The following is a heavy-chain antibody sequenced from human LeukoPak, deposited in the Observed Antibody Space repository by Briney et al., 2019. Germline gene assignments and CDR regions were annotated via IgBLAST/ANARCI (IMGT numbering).Heavy chain of an antibody. D-gene: IGHD6-13*01. CDR3: ARRASRIAAAGGWIPSYNWFDP. J-gene: IGHJ5*02. CDR1: GYSFTSYW. Sequence: GESLKISCKGSGYSFTSYWIGWVRQMPGKGLEWMGIIYPGDSDTRYSPSFQGQVTISADKSISTAYLQWSSLKASDTAMYYCARRASRIAAAGGWIPSYNWFDPWGQGTLVTVSS. V-gene: IGHV5-51*01. CDR2: IYPGDSDT.